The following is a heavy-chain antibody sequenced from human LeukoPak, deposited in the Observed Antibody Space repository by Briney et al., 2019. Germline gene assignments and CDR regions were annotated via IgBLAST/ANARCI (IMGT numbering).Heavy chain of an antibody. CDR2: IHSGGST. D-gene: IGHD6-13*01. V-gene: IGHV3-53*01. CDR3: ARVRGSWYVDY. Sequence: PGGSLRLSCAASGFTVSSNYMGWVRQAPGKGLECVSVIHSGGSTYYADSVKGRFTISRDSAKNTLYLQMNSLRAEDTAVYYCARVRGSWYVDYWGQGTLVTVSS. J-gene: IGHJ4*02. CDR1: GFTVSSNY.